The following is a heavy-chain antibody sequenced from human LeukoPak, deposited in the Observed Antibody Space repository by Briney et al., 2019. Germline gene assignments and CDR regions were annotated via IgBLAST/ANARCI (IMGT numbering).Heavy chain of an antibody. CDR2: IYYSGST. CDR1: GGSISSSSYY. J-gene: IGHJ5*02. V-gene: IGHV4-39*07. D-gene: IGHD3-10*01. CDR3: ARGPRYYGSGSRQRFDP. Sequence: SETLSLTCTVSGGSISSSSYYWGWIRQPPGKGLEWIGSIYYSGSTNYNPSLKSRVTISVDTSKNQFSLKLSSVTAADTAVYYCARGPRYYGSGSRQRFDPWGQGTLVTVSS.